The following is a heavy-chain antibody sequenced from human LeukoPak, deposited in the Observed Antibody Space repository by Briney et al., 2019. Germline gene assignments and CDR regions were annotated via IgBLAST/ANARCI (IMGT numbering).Heavy chain of an antibody. J-gene: IGHJ4*02. CDR1: GFTFSSYA. D-gene: IGHD6-19*01. Sequence: GGSLRLSCAASGFTFSSYAMSWVRQAPGKGLEWVSAISGSGGSTYYADSVKGRFTISRDNSKNTLYLQMNSLRAEDTAVYYCAKDRFRIEIEQWRPIFDYWGQGTLVTVSS. CDR2: ISGSGGST. CDR3: AKDRFRIEIEQWRPIFDY. V-gene: IGHV3-23*01.